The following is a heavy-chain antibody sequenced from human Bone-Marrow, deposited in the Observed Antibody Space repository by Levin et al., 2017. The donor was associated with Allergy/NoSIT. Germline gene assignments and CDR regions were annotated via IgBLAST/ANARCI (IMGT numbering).Heavy chain of an antibody. J-gene: IGHJ5*02. CDR2: ISPRSDYK. Sequence: PGESLKISCVASGFAFSAYTMNWVRQSPGKGLEWVSSISPRSDYKYIADSLKGRFIISRDNTKSSLYLQMNSLRAEDTAVYYCARGLEAAGRVCGNYPDQWGQGTLVTVSS. CDR1: GFAFSAYT. V-gene: IGHV3-21*06. CDR3: ARGLEAAGRVCGNYPDQ. D-gene: IGHD6-13*01.